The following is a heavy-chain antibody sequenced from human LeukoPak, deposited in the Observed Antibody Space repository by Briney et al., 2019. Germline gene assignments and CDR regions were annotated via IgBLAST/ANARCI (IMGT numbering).Heavy chain of an antibody. J-gene: IGHJ5*02. D-gene: IGHD2-21*02. CDR2: IISDGSST. V-gene: IGHV3-74*01. CDR1: GFTFSIYW. Sequence: PGGSLRLSCAPSGFTFSIYWMHWVRHAPRRGLVWVSHIISDGSSTSYADYVKGRFTISRDNAKNTLYLQMNSLRAEDTAVYYCARDLASSYCGGDCYPGWFDPWGQGTLVTVSS. CDR3: ARDLASSYCGGDCYPGWFDP.